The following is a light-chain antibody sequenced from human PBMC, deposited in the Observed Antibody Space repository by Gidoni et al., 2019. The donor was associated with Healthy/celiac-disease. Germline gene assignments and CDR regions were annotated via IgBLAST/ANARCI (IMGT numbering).Light chain of an antibody. CDR1: QSVSSN. CDR2: VAS. Sequence: EILMTPSPATLSVSPGERATLSCRASQSVSSNLAWYQQKPDQAPRLLIYVASTRATGIPARFSGSGSGTEFTLTISSLQSEDFAVYYCQQYNNWPYTFGQGTKLEIK. V-gene: IGKV3-15*01. J-gene: IGKJ2*01. CDR3: QQYNNWPYT.